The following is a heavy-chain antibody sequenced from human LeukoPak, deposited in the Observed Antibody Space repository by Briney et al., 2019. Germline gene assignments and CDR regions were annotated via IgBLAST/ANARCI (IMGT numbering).Heavy chain of an antibody. J-gene: IGHJ4*02. V-gene: IGHV3-49*04. D-gene: IGHD1-26*01. CDR1: GFTFGDYA. Sequence: GGSLRLSCIVSGFTFGDYAISWVRQAPGKGLEWVGFIRTKAFGGTPEYAASVKGRFTISRDDSKNIVYLQMNSLKTEDTAVYYCTRDGFGTVATGRYFDYWGQGTLVTVSS. CDR3: TRDGFGTVATGRYFDY. CDR2: IRTKAFGGTP.